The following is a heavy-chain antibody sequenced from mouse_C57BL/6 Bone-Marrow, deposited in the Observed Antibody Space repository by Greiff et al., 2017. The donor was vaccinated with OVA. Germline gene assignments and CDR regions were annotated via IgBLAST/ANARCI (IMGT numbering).Heavy chain of an antibody. V-gene: IGHV5-17*01. CDR3: ARPPSYYYGSSYPLAMDY. Sequence: EVQVVESGGGLVKPGGSLKLSCAASGFTFSDYGMHWVRQAPEKGLEWVAYISSGSSTIYYADTVKGRFTISRDNAKNTLFLQMTSLRSEDTAMYYCARPPSYYYGSSYPLAMDYWGQGTSVTVSS. J-gene: IGHJ4*01. D-gene: IGHD1-1*01. CDR1: GFTFSDYG. CDR2: ISSGSSTI.